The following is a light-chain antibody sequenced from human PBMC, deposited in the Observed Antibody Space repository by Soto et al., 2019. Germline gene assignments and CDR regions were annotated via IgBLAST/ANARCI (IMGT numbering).Light chain of an antibody. CDR1: QSVSSY. CDR3: QQRSSWT. J-gene: IGKJ1*01. V-gene: IGKV3-11*01. CDR2: EAS. Sequence: EIVLTQSPATLSLSPRERATLSCRASQSVSSYLAWYQQKPGQAPRLLIYEASNRATGIPARFSGSGSGTDFTLTISSLESEDFAVYYCQQRSSWTFGQRTKVEIK.